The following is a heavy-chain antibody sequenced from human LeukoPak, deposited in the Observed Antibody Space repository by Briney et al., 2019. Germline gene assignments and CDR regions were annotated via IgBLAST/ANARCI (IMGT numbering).Heavy chain of an antibody. V-gene: IGHV4-59*08. D-gene: IGHD1-26*01. J-gene: IGHJ3*02. CDR3: ARRFGSGNYLFAFDI. CDR2: IYYSGST. CDR1: SGSISSYY. Sequence: PSETLSLTCTVSSGSISSYYWSWIRQPPGKGLEWIGYIYYSGSTNYNPSLKSRVTISVDTSKNQFSLNLSSVTAADTAVYYCARRFGSGNYLFAFDIWGQGTMVTVSS.